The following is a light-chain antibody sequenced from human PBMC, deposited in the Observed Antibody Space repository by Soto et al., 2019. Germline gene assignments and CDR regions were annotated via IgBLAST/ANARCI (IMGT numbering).Light chain of an antibody. V-gene: IGKV3-20*01. CDR2: GAS. CDR1: QGIKDY. J-gene: IGKJ5*01. Sequence: EIVLTQSPATLSVSPGERATLSCRASQGIKDYVAWFQQKPGQAPRLLMSGASTRATGIPDRFSGSGSGTDFTLTISRLEPEDFAVYYCQQYGSSPPITFGQGTRLEIK. CDR3: QQYGSSPPIT.